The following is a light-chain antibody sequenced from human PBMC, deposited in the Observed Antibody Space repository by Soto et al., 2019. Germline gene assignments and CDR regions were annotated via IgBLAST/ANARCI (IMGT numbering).Light chain of an antibody. Sequence: DIQVTQSPSSLSASVGDRVTITCRASQNISSYLNWYQKKPGKAPNFLIYAPSTLQSGVPPRFSGGGSGTDFTLIISDLRPEYFATYYCQQRYNTPFTFGGGTKIDIK. CDR3: QQRYNTPFT. CDR1: QNISSY. V-gene: IGKV1-39*01. CDR2: APS. J-gene: IGKJ4*01.